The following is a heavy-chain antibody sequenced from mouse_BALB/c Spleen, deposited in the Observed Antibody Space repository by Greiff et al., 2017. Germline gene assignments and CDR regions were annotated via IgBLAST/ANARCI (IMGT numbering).Heavy chain of an antibody. Sequence: QVQLKQSGPELVKPGASVKISCKASGYSFTSYYIHWVKQRPGQGLEWIGWIFPGSGNTKYNEKFKGKATLTADTSSSTAYMQLSSLTSEDSAVYFCASGDDYVAMDYWGQGTSVTVSS. CDR2: IFPGSGNT. V-gene: IGHV1-66*01. CDR1: GYSFTSYY. CDR3: ASGDDYVAMDY. J-gene: IGHJ4*01.